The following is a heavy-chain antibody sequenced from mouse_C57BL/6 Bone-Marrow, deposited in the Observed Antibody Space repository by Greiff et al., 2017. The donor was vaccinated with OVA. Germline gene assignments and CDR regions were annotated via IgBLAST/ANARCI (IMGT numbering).Heavy chain of an antibody. CDR2: IYPGSGST. CDR3: ARKRLGYDYDGGPWYFDV. Sequence: QVQLQQPGAELVKPGASVKMSCKASGYTFTSYWITWVKQRPGQGLEWIGDIYPGSGSTNYNERFKSKATLTVDTSSSTAYMQLSSLTSEDSAVYYCARKRLGYDYDGGPWYFDVWGTGTTVTVSS. CDR1: GYTFTSYW. D-gene: IGHD2-4*01. V-gene: IGHV1-55*01. J-gene: IGHJ1*03.